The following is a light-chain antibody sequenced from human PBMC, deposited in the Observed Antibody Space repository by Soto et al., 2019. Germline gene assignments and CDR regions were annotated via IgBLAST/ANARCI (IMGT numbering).Light chain of an antibody. J-gene: IGKJ5*01. CDR3: QQYGGSPIT. CDR1: QSVSHK. Sequence: IVMTQRSATLSVSPGQRSTLSCRASQSVSHKLAWYQQKPGQAPRLLIYDTSTRATGIPARFSGSGSGTDFTLTITRLEPEDFALYYCQQYGGSPITLGIGTRLE. V-gene: IGKV3-15*01. CDR2: DTS.